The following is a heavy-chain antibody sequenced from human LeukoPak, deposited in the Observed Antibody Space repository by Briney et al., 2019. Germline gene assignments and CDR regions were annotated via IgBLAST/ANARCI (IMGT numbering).Heavy chain of an antibody. CDR3: ARGTQVLRYFDWLLYDWYFDL. V-gene: IGHV3-48*01. D-gene: IGHD3-9*01. CDR2: ISSSSSTI. Sequence: GGSLRLSCAASGFTFSSYSMNWVRQAPGKGLEWVSYISSSSSTIYYADSVKGRFTISRDNAKNSLYLQMNSLRAEDTAVYYCARGTQVLRYFDWLLYDWYFDLWGRGTLVTVSS. CDR1: GFTFSSYS. J-gene: IGHJ2*01.